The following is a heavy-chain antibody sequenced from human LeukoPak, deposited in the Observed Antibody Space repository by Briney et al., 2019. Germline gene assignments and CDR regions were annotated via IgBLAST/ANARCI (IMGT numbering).Heavy chain of an antibody. CDR2: IYSSGST. CDR1: GFTVSSNY. CDR3: ARDLYGVSHDY. J-gene: IGHJ4*02. D-gene: IGHD4-17*01. V-gene: IGHV3-53*01. Sequence: GGSLRLSCAASGFTVSSNYMNWVRQAPGKGLEWVSVIYSSGSTYYAESVKGRFTISRDNSKNPLYLQMNSLRAEDTAVYYCARDLYGVSHDYWGQGTLVTVSS.